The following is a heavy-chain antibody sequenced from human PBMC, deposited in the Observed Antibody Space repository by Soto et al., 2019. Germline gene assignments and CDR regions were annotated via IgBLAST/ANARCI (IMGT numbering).Heavy chain of an antibody. V-gene: IGHV3-30*18. CDR2: ISYDGSNK. CDR3: AKDQRGYSYGRFYYYYGMDV. Sequence: ESGGGVVQPGRSLRLSCAASGFTFSSYGMHWVRQAPGKGLEWVAVISYDGSNKYYADSVKGRFTISRDNSKNTLYLQMNSLRAEDTAVYYCAKDQRGYSYGRFYYYYGMDVWGQGTTVTVSS. D-gene: IGHD5-18*01. CDR1: GFTFSSYG. J-gene: IGHJ6*02.